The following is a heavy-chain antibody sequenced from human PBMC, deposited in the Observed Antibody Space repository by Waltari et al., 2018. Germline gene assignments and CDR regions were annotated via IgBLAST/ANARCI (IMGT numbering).Heavy chain of an antibody. J-gene: IGHJ3*02. Sequence: QVQLQESGPGLVRPSQTLSLTCTVTFDSITTNNYFWSWIRQLPGKGLGWVGYIRCSGDSYYNPSLKSRATMSRDTSQSQFSLRLSSVTAAYTAVYYCAREVIVVATSDAFDIWGQGTMVTVST. CDR1: FDSITTNNYF. CDR2: IRCSGDS. CDR3: AREVIVVATSDAFDI. D-gene: IGHD5-12*01. V-gene: IGHV4-31*03.